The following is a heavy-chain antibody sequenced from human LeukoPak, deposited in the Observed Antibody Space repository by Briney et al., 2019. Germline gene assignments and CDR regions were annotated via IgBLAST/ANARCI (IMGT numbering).Heavy chain of an antibody. CDR2: VYHGGTT. J-gene: IGHJ3*02. D-gene: IGHD6-19*01. CDR1: GYSISSGYY. CDR3: ARDRQFNAFDI. Sequence: PSETLSLTCTVPGYSISSGYYWGWIRQPPGKGLEWIGTVYHGGTTYYNPSLKSRVTISVDTSKNQFSLKLSSVPAADTAVYYCARDRQFNAFDIWGQGTMVTVSS. V-gene: IGHV4-38-2*02.